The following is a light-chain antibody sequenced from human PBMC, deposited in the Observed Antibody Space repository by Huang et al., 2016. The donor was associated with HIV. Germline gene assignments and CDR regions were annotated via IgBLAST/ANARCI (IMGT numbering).Light chain of an antibody. V-gene: IGKV3-20*01. CDR3: QQYGYSPLFT. Sequence: EALLTQSPDALSLSPGERATLSCRARQIISSAFVAWYQQKPVQAPRLLIYGAANRATVIPDRFSGSGSVTYFTLIISRLEPEDFAVYYCQQYGYSPLFTFGPGTKVDIK. J-gene: IGKJ3*01. CDR2: GAA. CDR1: QIISSAF.